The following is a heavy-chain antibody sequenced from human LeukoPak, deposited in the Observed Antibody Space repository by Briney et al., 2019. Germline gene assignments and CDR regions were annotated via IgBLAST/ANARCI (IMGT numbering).Heavy chain of an antibody. V-gene: IGHV4-59*01. CDR2: IYYSGST. J-gene: IGHJ4*02. CDR1: GGSISSYY. Sequence: SETLSLTCAVSGGSISSYYWSWIRQPPGKGLEWIGYIYYSGSTNYNPSLKSRVTISVDTSKNQFSLKLSSVTAADTAVYYCARGFARAEYWGQGTLVTVSS. CDR3: ARGFARAEY.